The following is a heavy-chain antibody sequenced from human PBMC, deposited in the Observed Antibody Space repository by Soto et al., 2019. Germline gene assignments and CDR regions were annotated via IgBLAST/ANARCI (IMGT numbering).Heavy chain of an antibody. V-gene: IGHV3-21*01. J-gene: IGHJ4*02. D-gene: IGHD4-17*01. Sequence: PGGSLRLSCAASGFTFSNYAMGWVRQAPGKGLEWVSAISTSAYYADSVKGRFTISRDNAKNSLYLQMNSLRAEDTAVYYCARDPQPTGTNGFDYWGQGTLVTVSS. CDR3: ARDPQPTGTNGFDY. CDR1: GFTFSNYA. CDR2: ISTSA.